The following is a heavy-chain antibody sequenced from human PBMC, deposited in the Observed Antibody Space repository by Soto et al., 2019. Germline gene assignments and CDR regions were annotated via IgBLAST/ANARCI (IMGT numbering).Heavy chain of an antibody. Sequence: ASVKVSCKASGYTFTGYYMHWVRQAPGQGLEWMGWINPNSGGTNYAQKFQGWVTMTRDTSISTAYMELSRLRSDDTAVYYCARGLDKNYYYYMDVWGKGTTVTVSS. CDR1: GYTFTGYY. V-gene: IGHV1-2*04. CDR3: ARGLDKNYYYYMDV. CDR2: INPNSGGT. J-gene: IGHJ6*03. D-gene: IGHD2-2*03.